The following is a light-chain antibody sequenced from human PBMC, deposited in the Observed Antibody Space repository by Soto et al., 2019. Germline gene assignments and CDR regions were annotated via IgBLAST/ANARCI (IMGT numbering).Light chain of an antibody. V-gene: IGKV1-5*03. J-gene: IGKJ1*01. Sequence: DIQMTQSPSTLSASVGDTVTITCRASQTISSWLDWYQQKPGKAPKLLIYKASTIENGVPSRFSGSGSGTDCTLPIHGLQPDDFATYFWQQYTGLRTFGPWTKVEL. CDR3: QQYTGLRT. CDR2: KAS. CDR1: QTISSW.